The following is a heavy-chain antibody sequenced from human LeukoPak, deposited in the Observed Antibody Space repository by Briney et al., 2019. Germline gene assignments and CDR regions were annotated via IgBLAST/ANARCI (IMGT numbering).Heavy chain of an antibody. V-gene: IGHV1-69*02. CDR2: IIPILAIA. Sequence: ASVKVSCKTSGGTFSSYTISWVRQAPGQGLEWMGRIIPILAIANYAQRFQGRVTITADKSTSTAYMELSSLRSEDTAVYYCARGERKYDFWSPYWGQGTLVTVSS. J-gene: IGHJ4*02. CDR3: ARGERKYDFWSPY. CDR1: GGTFSSYT. D-gene: IGHD3-3*01.